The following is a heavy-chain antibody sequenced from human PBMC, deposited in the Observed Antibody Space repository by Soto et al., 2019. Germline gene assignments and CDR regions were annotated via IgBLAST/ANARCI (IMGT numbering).Heavy chain of an antibody. J-gene: IGHJ4*02. Sequence: QVQLQESGPGLVKPSQTLSLTCTVSGDSVSGGDSYWSWIRQPPGKALEWIGYTSFSGYTSYTPSLKSRVTISVDMSKSQFSRGLTSVTAADTAIYYCVRGGNPYHYATSGPGTFDKWGQGTLVSVSS. CDR3: VRGGNPYHYATSGPGTFDK. V-gene: IGHV4-30-4*01. CDR2: TSFSGYT. CDR1: GDSVSGGDSY. D-gene: IGHD3-22*01.